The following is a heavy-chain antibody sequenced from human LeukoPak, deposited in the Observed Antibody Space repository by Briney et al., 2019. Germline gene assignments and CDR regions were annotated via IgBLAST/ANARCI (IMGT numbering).Heavy chain of an antibody. CDR1: GDSVSSFY. CDR2: MHNSGSI. J-gene: IGHJ3*02. D-gene: IGHD1-26*01. CDR3: VRDWERFNFDI. V-gene: IGHV4-59*02. Sequence: PSETLSLTCTVSGDSVSSFYWSWIRQPPGEGLEWIAYMHNSGSINYNPSLKSRVTMSVDTPKNQFSLKLTSVTAADTAVYYCVRDWERFNFDIWGQGTMVTVSS.